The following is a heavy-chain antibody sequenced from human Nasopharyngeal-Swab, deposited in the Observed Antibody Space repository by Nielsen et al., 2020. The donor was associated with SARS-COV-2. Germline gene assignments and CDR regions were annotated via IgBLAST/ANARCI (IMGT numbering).Heavy chain of an antibody. CDR2: MNPNSGNK. CDR1: GYTFTSYD. Sequence: ASVNVSCKASGYTFTSYDINWVRQATAQGLEWMGWMNPNSGNKGYAQKFQGRVTMTRNTSISTAYMELSSLRSEDTAVYYCARGGVGAVGGALDYWGQGTQVTVSS. CDR3: ARGGVGAVGGALDY. D-gene: IGHD1-26*01. J-gene: IGHJ4*02. V-gene: IGHV1-8*01.